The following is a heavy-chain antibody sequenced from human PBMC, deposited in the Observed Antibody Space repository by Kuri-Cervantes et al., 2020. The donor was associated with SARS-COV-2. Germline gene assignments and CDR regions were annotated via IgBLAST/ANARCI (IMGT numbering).Heavy chain of an antibody. V-gene: IGHV1-45*02. CDR2: ITPFNGNT. D-gene: IGHD4/OR15-4a*01. J-gene: IGHJ3*02. CDR3: ARSGPGAISREDGALDI. Sequence: SVKVSCKASGDTFTYRFLHWVRQAPGQAPEWMGWITPFNGNTKYARKSQDRVTITRDRSMNTAYMELSSLRSEDTAMYYCARSGPGAISREDGALDIWGQGTMVTVSS. CDR1: GDTFTYRF.